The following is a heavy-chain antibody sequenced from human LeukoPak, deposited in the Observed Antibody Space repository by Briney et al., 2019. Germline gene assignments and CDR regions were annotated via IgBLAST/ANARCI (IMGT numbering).Heavy chain of an antibody. CDR1: GFTFSYYW. J-gene: IGHJ4*02. CDR2: INPDGTYT. V-gene: IGHV3-74*01. D-gene: IGHD2-21*02. CDR3: VTDHTGRDAF. Sequence: GGSLRLSCTASGFTFSYYWMHWVRQAPGKGLVWVSRINPDGTYTTYADSVRGRFTISRDNAKNTLYLQMNSLRAEGTAVYHCVTDHTGRDAFWGQGTLVTVPS.